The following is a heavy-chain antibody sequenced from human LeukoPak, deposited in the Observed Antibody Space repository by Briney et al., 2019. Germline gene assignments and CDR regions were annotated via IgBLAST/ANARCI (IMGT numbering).Heavy chain of an antibody. V-gene: IGHV3-23*01. CDR1: AFTFRSYA. Sequence: PGGSLRLSCAASAFTFRSYAMIWVRQAPGKGLEWVSGISGSGGSTYYSDSAKGRFTISRDNSNNTLYLQMNSLRAEDTAVYHCAKGAASRGYTYVANWGQGTLVTVSS. J-gene: IGHJ4*02. CDR2: ISGSGGST. CDR3: AKGAASRGYTYVAN. D-gene: IGHD5-18*01.